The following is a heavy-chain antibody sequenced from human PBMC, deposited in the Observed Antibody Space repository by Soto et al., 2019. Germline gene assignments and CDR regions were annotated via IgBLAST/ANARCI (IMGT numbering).Heavy chain of an antibody. CDR2: INPSGGST. CDR3: ANAAYSTSWYDF. D-gene: IGHD6-13*01. Sequence: ASVKVSCKSSADTFTDYYIHWVRQAPGQGLEWMGLINPSGGSTSYPQKFQGRVTLTRDTSTSTVYMELSSLRSEDTAVYYCANAAYSTSWYDFWGQGTLVTVSS. V-gene: IGHV1-46*01. J-gene: IGHJ5*01. CDR1: ADTFTDYY.